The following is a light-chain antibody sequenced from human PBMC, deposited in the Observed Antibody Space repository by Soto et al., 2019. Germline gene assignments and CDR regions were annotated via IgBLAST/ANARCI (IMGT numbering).Light chain of an antibody. V-gene: IGKV3-20*01. CDR2: GAS. J-gene: IGKJ1*01. Sequence: EIVLTQSPGTLSLSPGEIATLSCRASQSVSSSYLAWYQQKPGQAPRLLISGASSRATGIPDRFSGSGSGTDFTLTINRLEPEDFAVYYCQQYHDTGTFGQGTKVDIK. CDR3: QQYHDTGT. CDR1: QSVSSSY.